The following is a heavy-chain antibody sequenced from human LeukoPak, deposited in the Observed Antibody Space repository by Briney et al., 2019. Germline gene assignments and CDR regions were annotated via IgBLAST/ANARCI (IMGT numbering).Heavy chain of an antibody. CDR3: AVFWSGPYYFDY. V-gene: IGHV4-39*01. D-gene: IGHD3-3*01. CDR1: GGSIGSSSYY. Sequence: SETLSLTCTVSGGSIGSSSYYWGWIRQPPGKGLEWIGSVYYSGSTYYNPSLKSRVTISVDTSKNQFSLKLSSVTAADTAVYYCAVFWSGPYYFDYWGQGTLVTVSS. J-gene: IGHJ4*02. CDR2: VYYSGST.